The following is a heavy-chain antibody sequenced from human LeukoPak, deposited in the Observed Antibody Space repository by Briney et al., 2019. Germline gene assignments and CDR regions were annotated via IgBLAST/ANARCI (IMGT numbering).Heavy chain of an antibody. CDR3: ARSGAGAYSHPYDY. D-gene: IGHD4/OR15-4a*01. CDR1: GFTFDDYG. Sequence: GGSLRLSCAASGFTFDDYGMSWVRQAPGKGLEWVSGINWNGGSTGYADSVKGRFTISRDNAKNSLYLQMNSPRAEDTALYYCARSGAGAYSHPYDYWGQGTLVTVSS. V-gene: IGHV3-20*04. J-gene: IGHJ4*02. CDR2: INWNGGST.